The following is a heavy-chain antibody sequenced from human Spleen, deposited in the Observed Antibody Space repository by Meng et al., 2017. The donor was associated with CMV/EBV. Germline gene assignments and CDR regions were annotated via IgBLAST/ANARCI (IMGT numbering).Heavy chain of an antibody. D-gene: IGHD2-8*01. J-gene: IGHJ4*02. CDR3: AGAGPEEKASMAYYFDY. CDR2: FNPNSGDA. Sequence: ASVNVSCKASGYTFTNYYLHWLRQAPGQGLESMGRFNPNSGDANYAQKFRGRVTMTRDTSISTAYMELSRLRSDDTAVFYCAGAGPEEKASMAYYFDYWGQGTLVTVSS. V-gene: IGHV1-2*06. CDR1: GYTFTNYY.